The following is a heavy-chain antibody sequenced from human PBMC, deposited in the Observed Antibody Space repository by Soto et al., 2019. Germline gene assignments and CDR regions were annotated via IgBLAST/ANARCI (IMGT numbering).Heavy chain of an antibody. D-gene: IGHD6-13*01. CDR2: IYYSGST. CDR1: GGSISSGGYY. J-gene: IGHJ6*02. CDR3: ASSNIAAAGFYYYGMDV. Sequence: SETLSLTCTVSGGSISSGGYYWSWIRQHPGKGLEWIGYIYYSGSTYYNPSLKSRVTISVDTSKNQFSLKLSSVTAADTAVYFCASSNIAAAGFYYYGMDVWGRGTTVTVSS. V-gene: IGHV4-31*03.